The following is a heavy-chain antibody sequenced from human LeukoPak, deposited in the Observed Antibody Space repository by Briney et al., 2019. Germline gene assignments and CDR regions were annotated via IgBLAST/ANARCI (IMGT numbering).Heavy chain of an antibody. CDR2: IYTNGGA. CDR1: GGSVTSGNYY. V-gene: IGHV4-61*02. Sequence: ASETLSLXCTVSGGSVTSGNYYWNWIRQPAGKGLEWIGRIYTNGGASYNPSLKSRVTISIDASKNQFSLKLSSVTAADTAVYYCAREPPGYWGQGILVTVSS. CDR3: AREPPGY. J-gene: IGHJ4*02.